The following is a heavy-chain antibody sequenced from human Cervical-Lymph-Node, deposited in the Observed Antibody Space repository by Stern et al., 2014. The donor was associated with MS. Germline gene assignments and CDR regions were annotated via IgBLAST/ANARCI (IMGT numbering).Heavy chain of an antibody. D-gene: IGHD2-8*02. Sequence: QVQLMQSGAEVKEPGASVKVSCKASGYTFTTYSLHWVRQAPGQSLEWMGWISAGNGATKYSHKFQGRLALTRDVSATTAYMELSGLRSEDTAVYYCARLRLERPFVFSGALHYWGQGTLVTVSS. V-gene: IGHV1-3*01. J-gene: IGHJ4*02. CDR3: ARLRLERPFVFSGALHY. CDR2: ISAGNGAT. CDR1: GYTFTTYS.